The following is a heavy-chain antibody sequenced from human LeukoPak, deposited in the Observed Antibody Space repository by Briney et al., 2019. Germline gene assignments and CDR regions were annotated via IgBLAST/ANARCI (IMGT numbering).Heavy chain of an antibody. CDR2: IYYSGST. Sequence: SETLSLTCTVSGGSISNYYWSWIRQPPGKGLEWIGYIYYSGSTNYNPSLKSRVTISVDTSKNQFSLKLSSVTAADTAVYYCARAPYSGSPGYYYFDYWGQGTLVTVSS. CDR3: ARAPYSGSPGYYYFDY. V-gene: IGHV4-59*01. J-gene: IGHJ4*02. D-gene: IGHD1-26*01. CDR1: GGSISNYY.